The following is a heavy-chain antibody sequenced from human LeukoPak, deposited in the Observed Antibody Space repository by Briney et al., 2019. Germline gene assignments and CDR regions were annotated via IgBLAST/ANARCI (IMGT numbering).Heavy chain of an antibody. CDR3: AKDISVAAAVGVSDY. V-gene: IGHV3-9*01. J-gene: IGHJ4*02. CDR2: ISWNSGSI. D-gene: IGHD6-13*01. CDR1: GFTFDDYA. Sequence: GGSLRLSCAASGFTFDDYAMHWVRQAPGKGLEWVSGISWNSGSIGYADSVKGRFTISRDNAKNSLYLQMNSLRAEDTALYYCAKDISVAAAVGVSDYWGQGTLVTVSS.